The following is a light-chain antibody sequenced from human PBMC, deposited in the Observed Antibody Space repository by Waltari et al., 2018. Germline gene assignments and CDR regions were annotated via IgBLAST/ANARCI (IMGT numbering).Light chain of an antibody. Sequence: QSVLTQPPSASGTPGPRVTIPCSGTYSNTGNNFLNWYQQPPGKAPKLLSHRKEQRPSGVPDRFSGSKSGSSASLAIGGLQSEDEADYYCAAWDDSLNGHWVFGGGTKVTVL. CDR2: RKE. J-gene: IGLJ3*02. CDR3: AAWDDSLNGHWV. CDR1: YSNTGNNF. V-gene: IGLV1-44*01.